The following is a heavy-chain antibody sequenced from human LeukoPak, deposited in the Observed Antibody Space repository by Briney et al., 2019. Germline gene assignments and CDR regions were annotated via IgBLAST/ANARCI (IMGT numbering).Heavy chain of an antibody. CDR3: ARAPSFGDYGGDF. Sequence: ASVKVSCKASGYNFTNYGITWVRQAPGQGRQWMGWISAYSGDTKCAHNVQGRVTLSTDISTRTAYMELRSLTSDDTATYFCARAPSFGDYGGDFWGQGTLVTVS. V-gene: IGHV1-18*01. CDR1: GYNFTNYG. D-gene: IGHD3-10*01. CDR2: ISAYSGDT. J-gene: IGHJ4*02.